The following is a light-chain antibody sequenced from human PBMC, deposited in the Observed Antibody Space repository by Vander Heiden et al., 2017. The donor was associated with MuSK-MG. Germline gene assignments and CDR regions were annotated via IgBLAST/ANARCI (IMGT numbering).Light chain of an antibody. V-gene: IGKV3-20*01. J-gene: IGKJ3*01. CDR1: ERIKSSH. CDR3: RKGFS. CDR2: GAS. Sequence: EIVLTQSPGTLSLSPGERATLSCRASERIKSSHLAWYQQKPGQAPRLLIYGASSRATGIPDRFSGSGTETDFTLTISSVEPEDFAGYYGRKGFSFGPGTKVDIK.